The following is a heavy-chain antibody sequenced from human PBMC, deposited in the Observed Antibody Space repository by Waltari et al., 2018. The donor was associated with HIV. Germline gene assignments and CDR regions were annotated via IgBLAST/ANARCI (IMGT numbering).Heavy chain of an antibody. Sequence: QVQLVESGGGVVQPGRSLRLSCAASGFTFSSYGMHWVRQAPGKGLEWVAVISYDGSNKYYADSVKGRFTISRDNSKNTLYLQMNSLRAEDTAVYYCAKDKGDITGTTAFDIWGQGTMVTVSS. CDR3: AKDKGDITGTTAFDI. J-gene: IGHJ3*02. V-gene: IGHV3-30*18. CDR2: ISYDGSNK. D-gene: IGHD1-7*01. CDR1: GFTFSSYG.